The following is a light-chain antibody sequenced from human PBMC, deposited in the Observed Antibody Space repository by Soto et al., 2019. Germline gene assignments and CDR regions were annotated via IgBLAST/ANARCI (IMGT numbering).Light chain of an antibody. V-gene: IGKV3-15*01. J-gene: IGKJ2*01. Sequence: EIVITQSPATLSVSPGERATLSCRASQSVSSNLAWYQQKPGQAPRLLIYGASTRATGGPARFSGSGSGTEFTLTISSLQYEDFAVYYYQLYNNWPHTFGQGTKLEIK. CDR2: GAS. CDR3: QLYNNWPHT. CDR1: QSVSSN.